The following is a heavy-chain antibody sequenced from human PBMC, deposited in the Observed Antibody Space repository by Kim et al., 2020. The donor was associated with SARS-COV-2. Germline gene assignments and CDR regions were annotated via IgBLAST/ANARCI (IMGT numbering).Heavy chain of an antibody. V-gene: IGHV4-34*01. CDR1: GGSFSGYY. CDR2: INHSGST. Sequence: SETLSLTCAVYGGSFSGYYWSWIRQPPGKGLEWIGEINHSGSTNYNPSLKSRVTISVDTSKNQFSLKLSSVTAADTAVYYCARRVRWAHIDYWGQGTLVTVSS. D-gene: IGHD4-17*01. J-gene: IGHJ4*02. CDR3: ARRVRWAHIDY.